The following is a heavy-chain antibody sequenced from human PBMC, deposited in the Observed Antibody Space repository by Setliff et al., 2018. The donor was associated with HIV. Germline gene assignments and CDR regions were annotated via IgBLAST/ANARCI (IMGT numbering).Heavy chain of an antibody. V-gene: IGHV4-31*03. Sequence: LSLTCSVSGGSISSGGHYWNWIRQHPGRGLEWIGYISNSGSTYYNPSLKGRLTISVDPSKNHFSLNLTSVTAADTAVYYCASYRKAERWLQLGGNFDYWGQGTLVTVSS. D-gene: IGHD5-12*01. CDR1: GGSISSGGHY. CDR3: ASYRKAERWLQLGGNFDY. J-gene: IGHJ4*02. CDR2: ISNSGST.